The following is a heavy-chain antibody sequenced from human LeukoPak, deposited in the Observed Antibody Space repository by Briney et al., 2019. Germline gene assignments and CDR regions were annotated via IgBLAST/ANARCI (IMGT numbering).Heavy chain of an antibody. CDR3: ARLVTIFGVGHGAFDI. J-gene: IGHJ3*02. CDR2: IYYSGST. D-gene: IGHD3-3*01. Sequence: SETLSLTCTVSGGSISSSSYYWGWIRQPPGKGLEWIGSIYYSGSTYYNPSLKSRVTISVDTSKNQFSLKLSSVTAADTALYYCARLVTIFGVGHGAFDIWGQGTMVTVSS. CDR1: GGSISSSSYY. V-gene: IGHV4-39*01.